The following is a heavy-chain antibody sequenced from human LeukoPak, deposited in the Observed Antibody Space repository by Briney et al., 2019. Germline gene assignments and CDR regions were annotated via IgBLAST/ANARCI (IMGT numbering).Heavy chain of an antibody. Sequence: PGGSLRLSCAASGFTLSSYAMSWVRQAPGKGLEWVSAISGSGGSTYYADSVKGRFTISRDNSKNTLYLQMNSLRAEDTAVYYCAKDLRNLWFGGRQNDYWGQGTLVTVSS. CDR2: ISGSGGST. CDR1: GFTLSSYA. D-gene: IGHD3-10*01. CDR3: AKDLRNLWFGGRQNDY. J-gene: IGHJ4*02. V-gene: IGHV3-23*01.